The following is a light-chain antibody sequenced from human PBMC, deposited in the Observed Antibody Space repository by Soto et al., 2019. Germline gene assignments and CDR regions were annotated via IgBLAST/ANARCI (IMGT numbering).Light chain of an antibody. CDR2: HDN. Sequence: QSVLPQPPSVSAAPGPTVSLSCSGSSSNIGNNYVSWYQQFPGKAPKLLIYHDNQRPSGISDRISGSKSGTSGTLGITGLQTGDEADYYCATWDSSLSAEAFGGGTKLTVL. J-gene: IGLJ2*01. CDR3: ATWDSSLSAEA. CDR1: SSNIGNNY. V-gene: IGLV1-51*01.